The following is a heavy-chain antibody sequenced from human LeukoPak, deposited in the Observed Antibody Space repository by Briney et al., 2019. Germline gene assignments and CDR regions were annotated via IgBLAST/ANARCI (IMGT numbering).Heavy chain of an antibody. D-gene: IGHD5-24*01. Sequence: SETLSLTCAVYGGSFSGYYWSWIRQPPGKGLEWIGEINHSGSTNYNPSLKSRVTISVDTSKSQFSLKLSSVTAADTAVYYCARVWGWLQFYLFDYWGQGTLVTVSS. V-gene: IGHV4-34*01. CDR3: ARVWGWLQFYLFDY. CDR2: INHSGST. J-gene: IGHJ4*02. CDR1: GGSFSGYY.